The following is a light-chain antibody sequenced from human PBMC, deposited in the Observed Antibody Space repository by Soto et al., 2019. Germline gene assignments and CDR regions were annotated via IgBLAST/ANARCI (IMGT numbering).Light chain of an antibody. CDR2: DAS. CDR3: QQYGSSLT. J-gene: IGKJ4*01. CDR1: QSISSW. Sequence: IPMTQSPSPLSATVGDRXTITCRASQSISSWLAWYQQKPGKAPKLLIYDASSLESGVPSRFSGSGSGTDFTLTISRLEPEDFAVYYCQQYGSSLTFGGGTKV. V-gene: IGKV1-5*01.